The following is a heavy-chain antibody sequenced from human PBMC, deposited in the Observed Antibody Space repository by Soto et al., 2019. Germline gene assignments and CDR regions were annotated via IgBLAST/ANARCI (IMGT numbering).Heavy chain of an antibody. CDR1: GGSISSGGYS. V-gene: IGHV4-31*03. D-gene: IGHD6-6*01. CDR2: IYYSVST. CDR3: ARDFAGSSTHYGMDV. Sequence: SDTLSLTCTVSGGSISSGGYSWSWIRQHPGKGLEWIGYIYYSVSTYYNPSLKSRVTISVDTSKNQFSLKLSSVTAADTAVYYCARDFAGSSTHYGMDVWGQGTTVTVSS. J-gene: IGHJ6*02.